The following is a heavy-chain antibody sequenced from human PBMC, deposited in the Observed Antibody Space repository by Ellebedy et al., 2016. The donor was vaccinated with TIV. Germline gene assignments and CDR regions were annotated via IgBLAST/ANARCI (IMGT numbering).Heavy chain of an antibody. J-gene: IGHJ4*02. CDR2: IWYDGSNK. D-gene: IGHD3-22*01. CDR1: GFTFNSFG. V-gene: IGHV3-30*19. CDR3: ASEATYPGYYDSSVNSPFDY. Sequence: GESLKISCAASGFTFNSFGMQWVRQAPGKGLEWVAVIWYDGSNKYYADSVKGRFTISRDNSKNTLYLQMNSLRAEDTAVYYCASEATYPGYYDSSVNSPFDYWGQGTLVTVSS.